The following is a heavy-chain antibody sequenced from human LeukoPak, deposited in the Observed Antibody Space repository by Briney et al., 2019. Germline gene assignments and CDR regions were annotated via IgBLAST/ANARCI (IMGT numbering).Heavy chain of an antibody. CDR2: INHSGST. CDR1: GGSFSGYY. CDR3: ARGGLSGYSYGYYFDY. Sequence: SETLSLTCAVYGGSFSGYYWSWIRQPPGEGLEWIGEINHSGSTNYNPSLKSRVTISVDTSKNQFPLKLSSVTAADTAVYYCARGGLSGYSYGYYFDYWGQGTLVTVSS. V-gene: IGHV4-34*01. D-gene: IGHD5-18*01. J-gene: IGHJ4*02.